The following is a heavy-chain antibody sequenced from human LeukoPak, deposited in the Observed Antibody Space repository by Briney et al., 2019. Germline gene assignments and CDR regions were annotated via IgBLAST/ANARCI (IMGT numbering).Heavy chain of an antibody. J-gene: IGHJ4*02. CDR2: IKQDGSEE. CDR3: ATTTAGFDY. CDR1: GFTFSNYW. D-gene: IGHD6-13*01. V-gene: IGHV3-7*03. Sequence: GGSLRLSRAASGFTFSNYWMSWVRQAPGKGLEWVANIKQDGSEEYYVDSVKGRFTISRDNAKNSLYLQMNSLRAEDTAVYYCATTTAGFDYWGQGTLVTVSS.